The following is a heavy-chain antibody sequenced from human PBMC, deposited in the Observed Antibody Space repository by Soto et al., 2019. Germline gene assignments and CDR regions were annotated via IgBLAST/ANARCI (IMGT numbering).Heavy chain of an antibody. Sequence: QVQLQESGPGLVKPSETLSLTCTVSVSGGSVSTGFHYWSWIRQPPGKGLEWIGYIYYSGSTNYNPTLKSRVTISVDTTTNQFSLKLTSVTAADTAVYYSARGYYTSWYWFERGGRGTRVTVSS. CDR1: GGSVSTGFHY. CDR2: IYYSGST. J-gene: IGHJ2*01. V-gene: IGHV4-61*01. D-gene: IGHD6-13*01. CDR3: ARGYYTSWYWFER.